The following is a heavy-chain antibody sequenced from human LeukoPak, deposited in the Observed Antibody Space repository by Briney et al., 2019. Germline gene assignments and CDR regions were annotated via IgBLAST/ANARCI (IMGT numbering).Heavy chain of an antibody. J-gene: IGHJ4*02. CDR1: GYIFTKYV. D-gene: IGHD2-21*01. CDR3: ARDDCGDTCYPGGY. V-gene: IGHV1-3*01. Sequence: ASVKVSCKASGYIFTKYVVHWVRQAPGQRPEWMGWIKAGNGDTKYSRNFRDRLTITRDTSASTVYMELSSLTSEDTALYYCARDDCGDTCYPGGYWGQGTLVTVSS. CDR2: IKAGNGDT.